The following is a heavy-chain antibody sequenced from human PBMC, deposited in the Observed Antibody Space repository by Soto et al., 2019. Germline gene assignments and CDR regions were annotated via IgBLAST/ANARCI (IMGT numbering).Heavy chain of an antibody. D-gene: IGHD2-8*01. CDR1: GFTVCSDA. V-gene: IGHV3-48*02. Sequence: GGSPRLCCTACGFTVCSDAMSWVRQAPGKGLEWVSYISSSSSTIYYADSVKGRFTISRDNAKNSLYLQMNSLRDEDTAVYYCARSMLLYYGMDVWGQGTTVTVSS. CDR2: ISSSSSTI. J-gene: IGHJ6*02. CDR3: ARSMLLYYGMDV.